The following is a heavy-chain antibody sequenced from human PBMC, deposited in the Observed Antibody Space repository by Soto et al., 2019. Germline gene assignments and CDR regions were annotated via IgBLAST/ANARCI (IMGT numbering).Heavy chain of an antibody. CDR2: IYYSGST. V-gene: IGHV4-39*01. J-gene: IGHJ4*02. D-gene: IGHD3-9*01. CDR1: GGSISSSSYY. CDR3: ARHRGYYPILTGYSTELKFDY. Sequence: NPSETLSLTCTVSGGSISSSSYYWGWIRQPPGKGLEWIGSIYYSGSTYYNPSLKSRVTISVDTSKNQFSLKLSSVTAADTAVYYCARHRGYYPILTGYSTELKFDYWGQGTLVTVSS.